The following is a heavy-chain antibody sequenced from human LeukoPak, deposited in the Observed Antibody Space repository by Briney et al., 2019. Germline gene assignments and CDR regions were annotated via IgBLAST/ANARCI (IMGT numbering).Heavy chain of an antibody. CDR2: IGTYGDT. CDR1: GFLFSSYD. J-gene: IGHJ6*03. CDR3: ARGLPRYYSFYHMDV. Sequence: PGGSLRLSCEGSGFLFSSYDMHWVRQATGKGLEWVSVIGTYGDTSYADSVKGRFTISRENAKSSLYLQMNSLRAGDTAVYYCARGLPRYYSFYHMDVWGKGTTVTVSS. V-gene: IGHV3-13*01.